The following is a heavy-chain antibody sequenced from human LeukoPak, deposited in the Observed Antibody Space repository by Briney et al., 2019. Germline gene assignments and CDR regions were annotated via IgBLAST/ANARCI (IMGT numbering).Heavy chain of an antibody. J-gene: IGHJ4*02. CDR2: IYYSGST. D-gene: IGHD5-12*01. CDR3: ARYDRSGYGFDC. V-gene: IGHV4-39*07. CDR1: GGSISSSSYY. Sequence: SETLSLTCTVSGGSISSSSYYWGWIRQPPGKGLEWIGSIYYSGSTHYNPSLKSRVTISVDTSKNQFSLKLSSVTAADTAVYYCARYDRSGYGFDCWGQGTLVTVSS.